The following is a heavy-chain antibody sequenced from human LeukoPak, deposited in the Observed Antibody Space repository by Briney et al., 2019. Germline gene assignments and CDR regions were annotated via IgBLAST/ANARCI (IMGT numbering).Heavy chain of an antibody. CDR2: IYSGGST. V-gene: IGHV3-53*01. J-gene: IGHJ4*02. CDR3: ASSSGSFPIDY. Sequence: GGSLRLSCAASGFTVSSIYMSWVRQAPGKGLEWVSVIYSGGSTYYADSVKGRFTISRDNSKNTLYLQMNSLRAEDTAVYYCASSSGSFPIDYWGQGTLVTVSS. D-gene: IGHD1-26*01. CDR1: GFTVSSIY.